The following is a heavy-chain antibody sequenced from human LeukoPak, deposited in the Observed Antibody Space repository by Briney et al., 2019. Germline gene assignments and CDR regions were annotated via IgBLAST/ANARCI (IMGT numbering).Heavy chain of an antibody. J-gene: IGHJ5*02. Sequence: GGSLRLSCVASGFTFSRYDVHWVRQAPGKGLEWVAVVADDGKNKIYADSVKGRFTISRDNSRNTLYLQMNSLRAEDTALYYCARAAAETGAFRDNWFDPWGQGTLVTVSS. CDR1: GFTFSRYD. CDR3: ARAAAETGAFRDNWFDP. V-gene: IGHV3-30*04. D-gene: IGHD6-19*01. CDR2: VADDGKNK.